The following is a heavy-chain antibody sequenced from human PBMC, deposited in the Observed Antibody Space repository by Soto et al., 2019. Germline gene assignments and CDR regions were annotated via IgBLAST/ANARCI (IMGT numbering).Heavy chain of an antibody. CDR2: ISSSSSTI. CDR1: GFTFSSYS. V-gene: IGHV3-48*01. CDR3: AREGYYDFWSGYYTPPPFDY. Sequence: GGSLRLPCAASGFTFSSYSMNWVRQAPGKGLEWVSYISSSSSTIYYADSVKGRFTISRDNAKNSLYLQMNSLRAEDTAVYYCAREGYYDFWSGYYTPPPFDYWGQGTLVTVSS. D-gene: IGHD3-3*01. J-gene: IGHJ4*02.